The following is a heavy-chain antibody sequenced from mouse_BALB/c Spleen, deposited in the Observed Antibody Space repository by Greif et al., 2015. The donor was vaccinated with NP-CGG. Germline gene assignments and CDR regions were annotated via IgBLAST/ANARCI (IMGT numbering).Heavy chain of an antibody. V-gene: IGHV14-3*02. CDR1: GFNIKDTY. Sequence: EVQLQQSGAELVKPGASVKLSCTASGFNIKDTYMHWVKQRPEQGLEWIGRIDPANGNTIYDPKFQGKATITADTSSNTAYLQLSSLTSEDTAVYYCARYDYDGALAMDYWGQGTSVTVSS. J-gene: IGHJ4*01. CDR2: IDPANGNT. CDR3: ARYDYDGALAMDY. D-gene: IGHD2-4*01.